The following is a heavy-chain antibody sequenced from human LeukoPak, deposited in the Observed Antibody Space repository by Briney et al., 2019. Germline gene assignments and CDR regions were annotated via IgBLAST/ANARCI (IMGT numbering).Heavy chain of an antibody. CDR1: GFNFSAYT. Sequence: GGSLRLSCVASGFNFSAYTMNWVRQAPGKGLEWVSSITAGSTYMPYADSVRGRFTISRDNTKNSLYLQMNSLRAEDTAVYYCAKEDFWSGSGDYWGQGTLVTVSS. D-gene: IGHD3-3*01. CDR2: ITAGSTYM. J-gene: IGHJ4*02. CDR3: AKEDFWSGSGDY. V-gene: IGHV3-21*04.